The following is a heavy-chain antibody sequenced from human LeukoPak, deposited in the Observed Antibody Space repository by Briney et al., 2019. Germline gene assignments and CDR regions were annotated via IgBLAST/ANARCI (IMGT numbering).Heavy chain of an antibody. CDR1: GGSFSGYY. CDR2: INHSGST. Sequence: SETLSLTCAVYGGSFSGYYWSWIRQPPGKGLEWIGEINHSGSTNYNPSLKSRVTISVDTSKNQFSLKLSSVTAADTAVYYCARVYDSSGYSDYWGQRTLVTVSS. J-gene: IGHJ4*02. V-gene: IGHV4-34*01. D-gene: IGHD3-22*01. CDR3: ARVYDSSGYSDY.